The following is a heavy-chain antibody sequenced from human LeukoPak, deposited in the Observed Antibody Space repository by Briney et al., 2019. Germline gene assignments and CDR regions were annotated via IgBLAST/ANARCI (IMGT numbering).Heavy chain of an antibody. CDR1: GFSFSTYW. J-gene: IGHJ4*02. CDR3: ATSVPGFGESLNY. D-gene: IGHD3-10*01. V-gene: IGHV3-7*01. Sequence: GGSLILSCAASGFSFSTYWMTWVRQAPGKGLEWVANIKDDGSEKKYVDSVKGRFTLSRDNAKNSLYLQINSLKAEDTAVYYCATSVPGFGESLNYWGQGTLVTVSS. CDR2: IKDDGSEK.